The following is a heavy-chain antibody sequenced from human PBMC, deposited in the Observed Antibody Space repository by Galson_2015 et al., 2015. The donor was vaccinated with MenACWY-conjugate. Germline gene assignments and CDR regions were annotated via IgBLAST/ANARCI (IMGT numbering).Heavy chain of an antibody. D-gene: IGHD1-26*01. J-gene: IGHJ4*02. CDR1: GGSISTSSNY. CDR3: ATEISGDYYYFDY. Sequence: TLSLTCTVSGGSISTSSNYWGWIRQPPGKGLEWIGSIYYSGSTYYSPSLMSRVTISVDMSKNQFSLKLSSVTAADTAIYYCATEISGDYYYFDYWGQGTLVTVSP. CDR2: IYYSGST. V-gene: IGHV4-39*07.